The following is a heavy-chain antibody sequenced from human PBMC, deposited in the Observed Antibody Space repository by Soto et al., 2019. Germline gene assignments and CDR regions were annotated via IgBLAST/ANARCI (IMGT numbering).Heavy chain of an antibody. Sequence: SLTCTVSGGSIRSYYWSWIRQPPGKGLEWIGYIYYSGSTNYNPSLKSRVTISVDTSKNQFSLKLSSVTAADTAVYYCARGQLRRKFDYWGQGTLVTVSS. D-gene: IGHD3-10*01. CDR3: ARGQLRRKFDY. CDR2: IYYSGST. CDR1: GGSIRSYY. J-gene: IGHJ4*02. V-gene: IGHV4-59*01.